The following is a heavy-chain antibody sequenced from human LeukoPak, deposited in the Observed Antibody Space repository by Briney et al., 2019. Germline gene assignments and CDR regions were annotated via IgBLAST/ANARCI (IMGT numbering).Heavy chain of an antibody. CDR1: GGTFSSYA. D-gene: IGHD2-2*01. V-gene: IGHV1-69*13. CDR3: ARLDTSWRRFDP. Sequence: ASVKVSCKASGGTFSSYAISWVRQAPGQGLEWMGGIIPIFGTANYAQKFQGRVTITADESTSTAYMELSSLRSEDTAVYYCARLDTSWRRFDPWGQGTLVTVSS. CDR2: IIPIFGTA. J-gene: IGHJ5*02.